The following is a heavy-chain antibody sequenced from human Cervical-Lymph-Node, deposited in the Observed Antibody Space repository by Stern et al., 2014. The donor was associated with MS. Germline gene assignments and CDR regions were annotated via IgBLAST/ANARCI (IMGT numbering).Heavy chain of an antibody. V-gene: IGHV3-21*01. Sequence: VQLVESGGGLVKPGGSLRLSCAASGFTFSSYSMNWVRQAPGKGLEWVSSISSSSSYIYYADSVKGRFTISRDNAKNSLYLQMNSLRAEDTAVYYCARGLLTYYDFWSGYYPIDYWGQGTLVTVSS. D-gene: IGHD3-3*01. CDR2: ISSSSSYI. J-gene: IGHJ4*02. CDR1: GFTFSSYS. CDR3: ARGLLTYYDFWSGYYPIDY.